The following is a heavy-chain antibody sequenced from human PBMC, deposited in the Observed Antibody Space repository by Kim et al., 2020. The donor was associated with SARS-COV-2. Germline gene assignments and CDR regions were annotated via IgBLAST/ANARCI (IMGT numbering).Heavy chain of an antibody. V-gene: IGHV3-53*01. CDR3: ARDLYYYDSSGWHAFDI. CDR2: IYSGGST. J-gene: IGHJ3*02. CDR1: GFTVSSNY. D-gene: IGHD3-22*01. Sequence: GGSLRLSCAASGFTVSSNYMSWVRQAPGKGLEWVSVIYSGGSTYYADSVKGRFTISRDNSKNTLYLQMNSLRAEDTAVDYCARDLYYYDSSGWHAFDIWG.